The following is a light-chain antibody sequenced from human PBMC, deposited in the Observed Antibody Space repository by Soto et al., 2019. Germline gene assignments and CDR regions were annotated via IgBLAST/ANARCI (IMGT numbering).Light chain of an antibody. J-gene: IGKJ1*01. CDR1: QSISSN. V-gene: IGKV1-39*01. CDR2: TAA. Sequence: DIQMTQSPSTLSASVGDRVTNTCRASQSISSNLNWYQQKPGKAPKLLIYTAASLQSGVPSRFSGSGSGTDFTLTISSLQLEDFATYYCQQSNSLPPTFGQGTRWIS. CDR3: QQSNSLPPT.